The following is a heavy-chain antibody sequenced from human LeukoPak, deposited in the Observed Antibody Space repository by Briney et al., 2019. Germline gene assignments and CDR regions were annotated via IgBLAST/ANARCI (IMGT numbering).Heavy chain of an antibody. CDR2: ISPDDSVT. V-gene: IGHV5-51*01. Sequence: PGESLKISCQASGFTFTTFWIGWVRQMPRKGLEWMGIISPDDSVTRYSPSFQGQVTISADKTISTAYLQWSSLKASDTAMYYCARAGNYFDTSGFHYWGQGTLVTVAS. J-gene: IGHJ4*02. CDR1: GFTFTTFW. D-gene: IGHD3-22*01. CDR3: ARAGNYFDTSGFHY.